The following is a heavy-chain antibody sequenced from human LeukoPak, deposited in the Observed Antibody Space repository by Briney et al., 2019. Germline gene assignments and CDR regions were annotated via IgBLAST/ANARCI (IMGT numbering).Heavy chain of an antibody. CDR3: ARGGPTYYYGSGSYYRGSDSYYSGMDV. J-gene: IGHJ6*02. CDR2: INPNSGGT. CDR1: GYTFTGYY. D-gene: IGHD3-10*01. Sequence: ASLKVSCKASGYTFTGYYMHWVRQAPGQGLEWMGWINPNSGGTNYAQNFQGSVTMTTNTSISTDYMELSRLRSDDTAVYYCARGGPTYYYGSGSYYRGSDSYYSGMDVWGQATTVTVSS. V-gene: IGHV1-2*02.